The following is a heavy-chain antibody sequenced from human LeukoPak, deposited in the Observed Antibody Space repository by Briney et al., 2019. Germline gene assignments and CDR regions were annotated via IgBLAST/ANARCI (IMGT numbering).Heavy chain of an antibody. J-gene: IGHJ4*02. CDR2: IYYSGST. CDR3: ARRSYGSGSYYLDY. Sequence: SETLSLTCTVSGGSISSYYWSWVRQPPGKGLEWIGYIYYSGSTNYNPSLKSRVTISVDTSKNQFSLKLSSVTAADTAVYYCARRSYGSGSYYLDYWSQGTLVTVSS. D-gene: IGHD3-10*01. CDR1: GGSISSYY. V-gene: IGHV4-59*08.